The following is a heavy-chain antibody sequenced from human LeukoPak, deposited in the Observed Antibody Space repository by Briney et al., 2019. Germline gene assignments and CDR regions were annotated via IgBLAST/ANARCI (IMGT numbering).Heavy chain of an antibody. Sequence: SVKLSCKASGGTFSSYTISWVRQAPGQGLEWMGRIIPILGIANYAQKFQGRVTITADKSTSTAYMELSSLRSEDTAVYYCATSGYSYGYPFDYWGQGTLVTVSS. CDR1: GGTFSSYT. CDR3: ATSGYSYGYPFDY. J-gene: IGHJ4*02. V-gene: IGHV1-69*02. CDR2: IIPILGIA. D-gene: IGHD5-18*01.